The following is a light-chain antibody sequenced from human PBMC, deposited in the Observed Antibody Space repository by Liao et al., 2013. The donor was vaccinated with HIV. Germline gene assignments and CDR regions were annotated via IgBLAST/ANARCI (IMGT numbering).Light chain of an antibody. Sequence: SYVLTQPPSVSEAPGKTARVTCGGDKIGSKSVHWYQQKPGQAPVLVIYQDNKRPSGIPERFSGSNSGNTATLTISGTQALDEADYYCQAWDSSTWVFGGGTKLTVL. J-gene: IGLJ3*02. CDR2: QDN. V-gene: IGLV3-21*01. CDR3: QAWDSSTWV. CDR1: KIGSKS.